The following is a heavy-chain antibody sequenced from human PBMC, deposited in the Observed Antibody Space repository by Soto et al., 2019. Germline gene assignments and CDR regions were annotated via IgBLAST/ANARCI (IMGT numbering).Heavy chain of an antibody. CDR1: GFTFSNAW. D-gene: IGHD3-22*01. CDR3: TTDSYSTIIIVRFDY. CDR2: IKSKTDGGTT. J-gene: IGHJ4*01. V-gene: IGHV3-15*07. Sequence: PGGSLILSCAASGFTFSNAWINWVRQAPGKGLEWVGRIKSKTDGGTTDYAAPVKGRFAISRDDSNNMVYLQMNSLKIEDTAVYYCTTDSYSTIIIVRFDYWGHGTLVTVS.